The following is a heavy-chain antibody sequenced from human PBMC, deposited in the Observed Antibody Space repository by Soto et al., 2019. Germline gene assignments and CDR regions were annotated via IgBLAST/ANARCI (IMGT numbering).Heavy chain of an antibody. V-gene: IGHV1-3*01. CDR3: ARSSFVLYGMDV. CDR2: INAGNGNT. CDR1: GYTFTSYA. J-gene: IGHJ6*02. D-gene: IGHD2-8*01. Sequence: ASVKVSCKASGYTFTSYAIHWVRQAPGQRLEWMGWINAGNGNTKYSQKFQDRVTITRDTSASTAYTELSSLRSEDTAVYYCARSSFVLYGMDVWGQGTTVTVSS.